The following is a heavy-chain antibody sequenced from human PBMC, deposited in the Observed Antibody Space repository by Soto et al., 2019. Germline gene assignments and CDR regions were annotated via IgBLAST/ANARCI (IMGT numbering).Heavy chain of an antibody. J-gene: IGHJ4*02. CDR2: ISCCGGTA. CDR3: AKADGEQWLLPHLEN. V-gene: IGHV3-23*01. Sequence: EVQLLESGGDLVRPGESLRPSCAASGFNFNKYAMSWVRQAPGEGLEWVSGISCCGGTASYADSVKGRFTIARDDSKNTLFLHMNSLRVEDTAEYYCAKADGEQWLLPHLENWGRGTLVTVS. CDR1: GFNFNKYA. D-gene: IGHD6-19*01.